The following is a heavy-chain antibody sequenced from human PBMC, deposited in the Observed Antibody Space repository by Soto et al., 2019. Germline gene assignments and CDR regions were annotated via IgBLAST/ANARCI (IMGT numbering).Heavy chain of an antibody. V-gene: IGHV3-48*02. CDR1: GFSFFMYS. Sequence: GGSLRLSCAASGFSFFMYSMNWVRQAPGKSLEWFSYISRSSSSIYYADSVKGRFTISRDNARDSLYLQMDSLRDEDTAVYYCVRGHSGWYYFDSWGQGT. J-gene: IGHJ4*02. D-gene: IGHD6-19*01. CDR3: VRGHSGWYYFDS. CDR2: ISRSSSSI.